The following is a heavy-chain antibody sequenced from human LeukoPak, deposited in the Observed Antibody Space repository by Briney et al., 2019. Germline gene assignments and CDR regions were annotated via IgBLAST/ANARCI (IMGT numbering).Heavy chain of an antibody. V-gene: IGHV3-30*18. Sequence: GGSLRLSCAASGFTFSSYGMHWVRQAPGKGLEWVAVISYDGSNKYYADSVKGRFTISRDNSKNTLYLQMNSLRAEDTAVYYCAKGGGIAVALYYGMDVWGQGTTVTVSS. CDR1: GFTFSSYG. D-gene: IGHD6-19*01. CDR3: AKGGGIAVALYYGMDV. CDR2: ISYDGSNK. J-gene: IGHJ6*02.